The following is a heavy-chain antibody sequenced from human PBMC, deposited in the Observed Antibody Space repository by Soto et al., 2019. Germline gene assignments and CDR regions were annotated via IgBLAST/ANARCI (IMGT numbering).Heavy chain of an antibody. D-gene: IGHD4-17*01. CDR1: GYSFTSYW. Sequence: GESLKISCKGSGYSFTSYWIGWVRQMPGKGLEWMGIIYPGDSDTRYSPSFQGQVTISADKSISTAYLQWSSLKASDTAMYYCARHVGPYGDYYYYYMDVWGKGTTVTVSS. V-gene: IGHV5-51*01. CDR2: IYPGDSDT. CDR3: ARHVGPYGDYYYYYMDV. J-gene: IGHJ6*03.